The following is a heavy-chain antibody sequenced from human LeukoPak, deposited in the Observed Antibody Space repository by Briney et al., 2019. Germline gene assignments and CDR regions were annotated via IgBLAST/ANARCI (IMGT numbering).Heavy chain of an antibody. CDR3: AKAPYSSSSVGDY. J-gene: IGHJ4*02. D-gene: IGHD6-6*01. CDR2: ISGGGGTT. Sequence: GGSLRLSCAAYGFTFSGYSMSWVRQAPGKGLEWVSDISGGGGTTYYADSVKGRFTISRDNSKNTLYLQMNSLRAEDTALYYCAKAPYSSSSVGDYWGQGTLVTVSS. V-gene: IGHV3-23*01. CDR1: GFTFSGYS.